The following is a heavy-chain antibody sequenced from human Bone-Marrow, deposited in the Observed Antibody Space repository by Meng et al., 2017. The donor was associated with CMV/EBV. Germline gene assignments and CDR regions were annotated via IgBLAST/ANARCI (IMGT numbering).Heavy chain of an antibody. CDR3: AREHPVTEQIDY. J-gene: IGHJ4*02. V-gene: IGHV4-39*07. D-gene: IGHD4-17*01. CDR2: IYYSGST. Sequence: SSYGMHWVRQAPGKGLEWIGSIYYSGSTYYNPSLKSRVTISVDTSKNQFSLKLSSVTAADTAVYYCAREHPVTEQIDYWGQGTLVTVSS. CDR1: SSYG.